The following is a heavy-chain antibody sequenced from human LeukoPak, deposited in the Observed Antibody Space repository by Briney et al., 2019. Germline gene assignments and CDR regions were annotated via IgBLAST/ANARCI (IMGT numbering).Heavy chain of an antibody. Sequence: SETLSLTCTVSGGSISSYYWSWIRQPAGKGLEWIGRIYTSGSTNYNPSLKSRVTISVDTSKNQFSLKLSSVTAADTAVYYCARGRVDSSSADYWGQGTLVTVSS. CDR1: GGSISSYY. V-gene: IGHV4-4*07. J-gene: IGHJ4*02. CDR3: ARGRVDSSSADY. D-gene: IGHD6-13*01. CDR2: IYTSGST.